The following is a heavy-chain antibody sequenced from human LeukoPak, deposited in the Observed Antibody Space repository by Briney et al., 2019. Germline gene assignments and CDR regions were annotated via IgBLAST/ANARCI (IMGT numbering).Heavy chain of an antibody. V-gene: IGHV4-59*01. Sequence: SETLSLTCTVSGGSISYYYWSWIRQPPGKGLEWIGYIYYSGSTNYNPSLKSRVTISVETSKNQFSLKLSSVTAADTAVYYCATDNSYGSGSYYTWGQGTLVTVSS. D-gene: IGHD3-10*01. CDR2: IYYSGST. CDR3: ATDNSYGSGSYYT. CDR1: GGSISYYY. J-gene: IGHJ4*02.